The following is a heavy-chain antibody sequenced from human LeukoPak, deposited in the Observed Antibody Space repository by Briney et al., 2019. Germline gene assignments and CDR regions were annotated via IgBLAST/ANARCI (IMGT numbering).Heavy chain of an antibody. CDR3: ARANSSSWHYFDY. CDR2: ISYDGGQK. D-gene: IGHD6-13*01. CDR1: GFTFSDYT. J-gene: IGHJ4*02. V-gene: IGHV3-30*04. Sequence: GRSLRLSCAASGFTFSDYTMHWVRQAPGKGLEWVAVISYDGGQKYHADSVKGRFTISRDNSKNTVSLQMNSLRAEDTAVFYCARANSSSWHYFDYWGQGTLVTVSS.